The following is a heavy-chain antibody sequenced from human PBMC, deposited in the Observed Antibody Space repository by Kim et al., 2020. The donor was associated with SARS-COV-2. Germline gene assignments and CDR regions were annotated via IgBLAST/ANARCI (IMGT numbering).Heavy chain of an antibody. CDR2: SIPILGIA. Sequence: SVKVSCKASGGTFSSYAISWVRQAPGQGLEWMGRSIPILGIANYAQKFQGRVTITADKSTSPAYMELSSLRSEDTAVYYCARVYSSSTNYYYYYYMDVWGKGTTVTVSS. V-gene: IGHV1-69*04. D-gene: IGHD6-6*01. J-gene: IGHJ6*03. CDR1: GGTFSSYA. CDR3: ARVYSSSTNYYYYYYMDV.